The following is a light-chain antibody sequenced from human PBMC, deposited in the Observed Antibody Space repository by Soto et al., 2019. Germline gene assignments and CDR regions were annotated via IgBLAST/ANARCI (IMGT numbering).Light chain of an antibody. V-gene: IGKV3-11*01. CDR1: QSVSSY. CDR3: QQRSNWPRT. Sequence: EIVLTQSPATLSLSPGERATLSCRASQSVSSYLAWYQQKPGQAPRLLIYDVSNRATDIPARFSGSGSGTDFTLTISSLEPEDLAVYYCQQRSNWPRTFGQGTKVDTK. J-gene: IGKJ1*01. CDR2: DVS.